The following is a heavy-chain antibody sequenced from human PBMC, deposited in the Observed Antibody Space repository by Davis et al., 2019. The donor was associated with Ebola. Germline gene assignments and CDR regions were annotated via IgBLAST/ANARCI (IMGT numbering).Heavy chain of an antibody. Sequence: GESLKISCKGSGHNFGSQWIGWVRQRPGKALEWMGIIYPADSDTRYSPSFQGQVTISADKSISTAYLQWSSLRASDTAIYYCARRGYSYGMDVWGQGTTVTVSS. D-gene: IGHD5-12*01. V-gene: IGHV5-51*01. CDR3: ARRGYSYGMDV. J-gene: IGHJ6*02. CDR1: GHNFGSQW. CDR2: IYPADSDT.